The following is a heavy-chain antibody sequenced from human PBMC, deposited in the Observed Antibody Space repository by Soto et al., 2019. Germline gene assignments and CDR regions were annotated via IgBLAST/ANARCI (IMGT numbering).Heavy chain of an antibody. J-gene: IGHJ5*01. CDR3: ARDIWTGNNKWFDS. V-gene: IGHV3-30*03. Sequence: QVQLVESGGGVVQPGGSLRLSCTSSSVTINVHGIQWVRQAPAKGLEWVAFITNDASVQYYAESVKGRFTISRDHSKNAVDLEMIVLRSEETGVYNFARDIWTGNNKWFDSWGPEPWSPSPQ. CDR2: ITNDASVQ. CDR1: SVTINVHG. D-gene: IGHD3-9*01.